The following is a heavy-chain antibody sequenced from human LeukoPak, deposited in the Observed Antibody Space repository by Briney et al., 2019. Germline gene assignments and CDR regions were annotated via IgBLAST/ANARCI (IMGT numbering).Heavy chain of an antibody. CDR1: GFTFDDYA. Sequence: PGGSLRLSCAASGFTFDDYAMHWVRQAPGKGLEWVSGISWNSGSIGYADSVKGRFTISRDNAKNSLYLQMNSLRAEDTALYYCAAVGACSGGSCYSRLRPGAFDIWGQGIMVTVSS. J-gene: IGHJ3*02. CDR3: AAVGACSGGSCYSRLRPGAFDI. D-gene: IGHD2-15*01. V-gene: IGHV3-9*01. CDR2: ISWNSGSI.